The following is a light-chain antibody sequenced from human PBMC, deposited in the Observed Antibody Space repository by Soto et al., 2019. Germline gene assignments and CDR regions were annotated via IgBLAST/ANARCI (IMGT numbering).Light chain of an antibody. CDR3: QQNYSTLSIT. J-gene: IGKJ5*01. Sequence: DIQMTQSPSSLSASVGDRVTITCRASESIARHLNWYQQKPGKAPNLLIYAASSLQNGVPSRFRGGGSGTDFTLTINNLQPEEFATYYCQQNYSTLSITFGQGTRLEIK. CDR1: ESIARH. CDR2: AAS. V-gene: IGKV1-39*01.